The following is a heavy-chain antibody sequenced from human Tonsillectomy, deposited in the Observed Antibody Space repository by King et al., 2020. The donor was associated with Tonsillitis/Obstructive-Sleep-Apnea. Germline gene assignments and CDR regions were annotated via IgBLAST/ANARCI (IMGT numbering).Heavy chain of an antibody. CDR1: GCTFSSYW. J-gene: IGHJ4*02. V-gene: IGHV3-74*01. CDR3: AREARYSGSYRDYYFDY. D-gene: IGHD1-26*01. Sequence: QLVQSGGGLVQPGGSLRLSCAASGCTFSSYWMHWVRQAPGKGLVWVSRINSDGSSTSYADSVKGRFTISRDNAKNTLYLQMNSLRAEDTAVYYCAREARYSGSYRDYYFDYWGQGTLVTVSS. CDR2: INSDGSST.